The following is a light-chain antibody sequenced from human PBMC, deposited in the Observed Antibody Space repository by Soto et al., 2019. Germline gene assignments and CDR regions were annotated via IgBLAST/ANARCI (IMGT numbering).Light chain of an antibody. V-gene: IGKV3D-15*01. CDR1: QNVFSN. J-gene: IGKJ4*01. CDR2: AES. CDR3: QQYNKWPPLT. Sequence: EVVMTQSPATLSVSPGKSVTLSCRASQNVFSNLAWYQQKPGQPPRLLIYAESTRASGVPARFSGSGSGTESTLTISSLQSEDVGVYYCQQYNKWPPLTFGGGTKVEIK.